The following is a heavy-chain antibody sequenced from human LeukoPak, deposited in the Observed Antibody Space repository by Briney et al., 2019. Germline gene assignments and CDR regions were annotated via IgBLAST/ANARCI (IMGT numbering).Heavy chain of an antibody. V-gene: IGHV1-18*01. J-gene: IGHJ6*03. CDR1: GYTFTSYG. CDR2: ISAYNGNT. D-gene: IGHD3-10*01. CDR3: ARRQLSAYGSGKTQYYYYYMDV. Sequence: GASVKVSCKASGYTFTSYGISWVRQAPGQGLEWMGWISAYNGNTNYAQKLQGRVTMTTDTSTSTAYMELSSLRSEDTAVYYCARRQLSAYGSGKTQYYYYYMDVWGKGTTVTISS.